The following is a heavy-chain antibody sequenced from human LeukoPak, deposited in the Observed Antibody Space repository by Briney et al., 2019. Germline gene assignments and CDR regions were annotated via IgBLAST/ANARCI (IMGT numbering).Heavy chain of an antibody. Sequence: PSETLSLTSSVAGGALYTHPYSWGWVRQPPGRGLEWIASMIHAGITYYNPSLTSRVTLSVDMSKSQVSLGLSSVTAADTAVYYWARHDVGSGQFDYWGQGALITVSS. CDR1: GGALYTHPYS. CDR2: MIHAGIT. V-gene: IGHV4-39*07. J-gene: IGHJ4*02. CDR3: ARHDVGSGQFDY. D-gene: IGHD6-19*01.